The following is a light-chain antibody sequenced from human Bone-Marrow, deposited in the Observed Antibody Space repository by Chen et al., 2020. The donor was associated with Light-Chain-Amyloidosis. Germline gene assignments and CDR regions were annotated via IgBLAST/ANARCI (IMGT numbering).Light chain of an antibody. V-gene: IGLV3-25*03. CDR2: RDT. J-gene: IGLJ2*01. Sequence: SYELTQPPSVSVSQGQTARITCSGDDLPTKYAYWYQQKPGQAPVLVIHRDTERPSGISERFSGCSSGTTATLTISGVHAEDEADYHCQSADSSGTYEVIFGGGTKLTVL. CDR1: DLPTKY. CDR3: QSADSSGTYEVI.